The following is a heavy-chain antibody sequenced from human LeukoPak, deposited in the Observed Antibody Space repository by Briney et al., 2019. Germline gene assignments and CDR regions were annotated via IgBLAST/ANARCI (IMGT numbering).Heavy chain of an antibody. CDR3: ARSIRLGGFDY. Sequence: SETLSLTCTVSGGSTTSYYWSWIRQPAGKGLEWIGRIYTSGSTNYNPSLKSRVTMSVDTSKNQFSLKLSSVTAADTAVYYCARSIRLGGFDYWGQGTLVTVPS. CDR1: GGSTTSYY. D-gene: IGHD3-16*01. V-gene: IGHV4-4*07. CDR2: IYTSGST. J-gene: IGHJ4*02.